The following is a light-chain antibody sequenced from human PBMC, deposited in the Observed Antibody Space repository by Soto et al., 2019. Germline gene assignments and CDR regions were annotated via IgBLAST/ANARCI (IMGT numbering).Light chain of an antibody. V-gene: IGKV1-39*01. Sequence: DIQMTQSPSSLSASVGDRVTIPCRASQSISSYLNWYQQKPGKAPTLLIFAASSLQSGVPSRFSGSGSGTDFTLTISSLQPEDFATYYCQQSYSTPDTFGQGTRLEI. CDR3: QQSYSTPDT. CDR1: QSISSY. CDR2: AAS. J-gene: IGKJ5*01.